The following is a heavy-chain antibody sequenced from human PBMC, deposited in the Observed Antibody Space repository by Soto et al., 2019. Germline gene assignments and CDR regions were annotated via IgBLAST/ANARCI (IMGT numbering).Heavy chain of an antibody. V-gene: IGHV1-46*01. CDR1: GYTFTSYY. Sequence: PSENVACKSSGYTFTSYYMHWVRQAPGQGLEWMGIINPSGGSTSYAQKFQGRVTMTRDTSTSTVYMELSSLRSEDTAVYYCATEIEYLDIFTSHGKGRSYGMDGCGQGSTATV. CDR3: ATEIEYLDIFTSHGKGRSYGMDG. D-gene: IGHD3-9*01. CDR2: INPSGGST. J-gene: IGHJ6*02.